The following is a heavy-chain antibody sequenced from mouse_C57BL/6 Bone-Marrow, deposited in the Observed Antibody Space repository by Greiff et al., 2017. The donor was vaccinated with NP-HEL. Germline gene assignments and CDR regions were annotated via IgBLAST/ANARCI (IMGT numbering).Heavy chain of an antibody. CDR1: GYTFTSYW. CDR3: ARFFRIGYYYAMDY. CDR2: IHPNSGST. J-gene: IGHJ4*01. Sequence: VQLQQPGAELVKPGASVKLSCKASGYTFTSYWMHWVKQRPGQGLEWIGMIHPNSGSTNYNEKFKSKATLTVDKSSSTAYMQLSSLTSEDSAVYYCARFFRIGYYYAMDYWGQGTSVTVSS. D-gene: IGHD2-2*01. V-gene: IGHV1-64*01.